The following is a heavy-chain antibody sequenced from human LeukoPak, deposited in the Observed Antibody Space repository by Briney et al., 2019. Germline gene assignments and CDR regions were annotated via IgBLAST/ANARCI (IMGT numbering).Heavy chain of an antibody. CDR3: ARDRGAAAGN. CDR1: GFNVSNNY. CDR2: IYRGGST. J-gene: IGHJ4*02. Sequence: PGGSLRLSCAASGFNVSNNYMSWVRQAPGKGLEWVSVIYRGGSTYYVDSVKGRFTMSRDNSKNTVYLQMDSLRAEDTAVYYCARDRGAAAGNWGQGTLATVSS. D-gene: IGHD6-13*01. V-gene: IGHV3-53*01.